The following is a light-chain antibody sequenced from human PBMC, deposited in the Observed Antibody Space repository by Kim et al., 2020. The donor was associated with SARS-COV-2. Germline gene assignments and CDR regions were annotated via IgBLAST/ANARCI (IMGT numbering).Light chain of an antibody. CDR1: SSDIGTSIV. CDR2: DVS. Sequence: GQTVTISCTGTSSDIGTSIVVPWYQQQPGTAPKLIIYDVSHRPSGVSNRFSGSKSGNWASLTISGLQAEDEAVYYCTSYTSTSTLVFGGGTQLTVL. V-gene: IGLV2-14*03. CDR3: TSYTSTSTLV. J-gene: IGLJ2*01.